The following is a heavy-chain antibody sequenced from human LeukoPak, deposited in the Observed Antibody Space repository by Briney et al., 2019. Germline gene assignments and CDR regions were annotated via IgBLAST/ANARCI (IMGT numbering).Heavy chain of an antibody. V-gene: IGHV4-61*01. CDR3: ARRGGSGRSFDY. CDR2: IYYSGST. D-gene: IGHD3-10*01. CDR1: GGSVSSGSYY. Sequence: SETLSLTCTVSGGSVSSGSYYWSWIRQPPGKGLEWIGYIYYSGSTIYNPSLKSRVTISVDTSKNQFSLKVTSVTAADTAVYYCARRGGSGRSFDYWGQGNLVTVSS. J-gene: IGHJ4*02.